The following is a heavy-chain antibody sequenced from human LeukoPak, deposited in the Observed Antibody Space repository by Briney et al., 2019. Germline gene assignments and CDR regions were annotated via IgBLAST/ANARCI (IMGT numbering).Heavy chain of an antibody. CDR3: ARLRTIAAAGTGWFDP. V-gene: IGHV4-4*07. J-gene: IGHJ5*02. Sequence: PSETLSLTCTVSGGSISSYYWSWIRQPAGKGLEWIGRIYTSGSTNYNPSLKSRVTMSVDTSKNQFSLKLSSVTAADTAAYYCARLRTIAAAGTGWFDPWGQGTLVTVSS. CDR1: GGSISSYY. D-gene: IGHD6-13*01. CDR2: IYTSGST.